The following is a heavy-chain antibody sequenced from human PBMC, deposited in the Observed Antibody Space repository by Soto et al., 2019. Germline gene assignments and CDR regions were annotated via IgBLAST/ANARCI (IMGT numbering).Heavy chain of an antibody. J-gene: IGHJ3*02. CDR2: IYPGDSDT. CDR3: ASGLCSSTSCYPNDAFDI. CDR1: GYSFTSYW. V-gene: IGHV5-51*01. D-gene: IGHD2-2*01. Sequence: HGESLKISCKGSGYSFTSYWIGWVRQMPGKGLEWMGIIYPGDSDTRYSPSFQGQVTISADKSISTAYLQWSSLKASDTAMYYCASGLCSSTSCYPNDAFDIWGQGTMVTVSS.